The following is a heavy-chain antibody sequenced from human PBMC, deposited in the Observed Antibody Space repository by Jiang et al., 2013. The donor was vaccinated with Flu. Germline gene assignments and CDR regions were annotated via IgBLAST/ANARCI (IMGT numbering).Heavy chain of an antibody. Sequence: LLKPSETLSLTCSVTGDSVDTGSYYWSWIRQSPGRGLEWIGYIFFTGSTNYNPSLKSRVTMSIDTSKNQFSLRLSSVTAADTAVYYCARERIAVRLLDYWSQGTLVTVSS. CDR1: GDSVDTGSYY. V-gene: IGHV4-61*01. CDR3: ARERIAVRLLDY. J-gene: IGHJ4*02. D-gene: IGHD6-19*01. CDR2: IFFTGST.